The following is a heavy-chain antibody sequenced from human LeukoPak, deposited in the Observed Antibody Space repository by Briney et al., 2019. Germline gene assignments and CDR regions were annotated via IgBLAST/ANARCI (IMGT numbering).Heavy chain of an antibody. V-gene: IGHV3-23*01. CDR1: GFTFSSYA. Sequence: GGSLRLSCAASGFTFSSYAMSWVRQAPGKGLEWASAISGSGGSTYYADSVKGRFTISRDNSKNTLYLQMNSLRAEDTAVYYCAKSYYCGSGSYYNGAPFDYWGQGTLVTVSS. CDR2: ISGSGGST. D-gene: IGHD3-10*01. J-gene: IGHJ4*02. CDR3: AKSYYCGSGSYYNGAPFDY.